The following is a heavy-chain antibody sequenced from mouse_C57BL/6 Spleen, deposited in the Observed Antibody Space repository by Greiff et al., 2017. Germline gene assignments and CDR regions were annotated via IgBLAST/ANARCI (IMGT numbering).Heavy chain of an antibody. CDR2: INPYNGDT. Sequence: EVQLQRSGPELVKPGDSVKISCKASGYSFTGYFMNWVMQSHGKSLEWIGRINPYNGDTFYNQKFKGKATLTVDKSSSTAHMELRSLTSEDSAVYYCARAVIYYGNYFDYWGQGTTLTVSS. CDR3: ARAVIYYGNYFDY. J-gene: IGHJ2*01. D-gene: IGHD2-1*01. V-gene: IGHV1-20*01. CDR1: GYSFTGYF.